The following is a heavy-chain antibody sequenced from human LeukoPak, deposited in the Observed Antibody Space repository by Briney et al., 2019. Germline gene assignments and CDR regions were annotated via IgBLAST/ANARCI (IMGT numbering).Heavy chain of an antibody. D-gene: IGHD1-26*01. J-gene: IGHJ4*02. CDR1: GGTFSSYA. CDR2: IIPIFGIA. CDR3: ARDSGSYYPYYFDY. Sequence: SVKVSCKASGGTFSSYAISWVRQAPGQGLEWMGRIIPIFGIANYAQKFLGRVTITADKSTSTAYMELSSLRSEDTAVYYCARDSGSYYPYYFDYWGQGTLVTVSS. V-gene: IGHV1-69*04.